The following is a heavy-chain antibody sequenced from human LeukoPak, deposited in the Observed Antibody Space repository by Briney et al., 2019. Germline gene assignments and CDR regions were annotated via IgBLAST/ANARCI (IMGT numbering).Heavy chain of an antibody. CDR1: GFTFTNYA. CDR2: ISGSGNST. J-gene: IGHJ4*02. D-gene: IGHD3-9*01. CDR3: AKLPYDIFVSYYFDY. Sequence: PGGSPRLSCVVSGFTFTNYAMTWVRQAPGKGLEWVSAISGSGNSTFYADSIKGRFTISRDNSKNTLYLQMNSLRAEDTAVYYCAKLPYDIFVSYYFDYWGQGTLVTVSA. V-gene: IGHV3-23*01.